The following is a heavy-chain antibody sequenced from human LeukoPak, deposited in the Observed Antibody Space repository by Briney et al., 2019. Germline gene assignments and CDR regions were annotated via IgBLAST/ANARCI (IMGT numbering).Heavy chain of an antibody. Sequence: SETLSLTCTVSGGSISSYYWSWIRQPPGKGLEWIGYIYYSGSTNYNPSLKSRVTISVDTSKNQFSLKLSSVTAADTAVYYCARGGFGAGFDYWGQGTLVTVSS. V-gene: IGHV4-59*01. D-gene: IGHD3-10*01. CDR2: IYYSGST. CDR3: ARGGFGAGFDY. J-gene: IGHJ4*02. CDR1: GGSISSYY.